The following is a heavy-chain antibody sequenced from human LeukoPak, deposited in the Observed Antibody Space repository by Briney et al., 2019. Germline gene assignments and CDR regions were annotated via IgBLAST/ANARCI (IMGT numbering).Heavy chain of an antibody. Sequence: PGGSLRLSCAASGFTFSSYGMHWVRQAPGKGLEWVAVISYDGSNKYYADSVKGRFTISRDNSKNTLYLQMNSLRAEDTAVYYCAKYSAAGTLGFDYWGQGTLVTVSS. CDR1: GFTFSSYG. CDR2: ISYDGSNK. D-gene: IGHD6-19*01. J-gene: IGHJ4*02. CDR3: AKYSAAGTLGFDY. V-gene: IGHV3-30*18.